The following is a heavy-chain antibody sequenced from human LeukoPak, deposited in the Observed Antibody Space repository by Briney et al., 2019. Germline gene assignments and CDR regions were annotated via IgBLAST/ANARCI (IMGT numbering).Heavy chain of an antibody. D-gene: IGHD3-10*01. V-gene: IGHV3-64D*06. J-gene: IGHJ4*02. CDR3: VKARPWFGELQFFDY. CDR2: ISSNGGST. CDR1: GFTFSSYA. Sequence: GGTLRCSCSASGFTFSSYAMHWVRQAPGKGLEYVSAISSNGGSTYYADSVKGRFTISRDNSKNTLYLQMSSLRAEDTAVYYCVKARPWFGELQFFDYWGQGTLVTVSS.